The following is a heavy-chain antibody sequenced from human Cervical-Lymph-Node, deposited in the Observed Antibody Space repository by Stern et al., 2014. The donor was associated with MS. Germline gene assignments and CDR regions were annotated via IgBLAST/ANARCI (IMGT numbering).Heavy chain of an antibody. CDR1: GGTFSSYA. J-gene: IGHJ6*02. D-gene: IGHD6-19*01. CDR2: IIPIFGTE. Sequence: QVQLVQSGAEVKKPGSSVKVSCKASGGTFSSYAISWVRQAPGHGLEWMGGIIPIFGTENYAQKVQGRVTITADESTSTAYMELSSLRSEDTAVYYCARDPGWYKVYYYGIDVWGQGTTVTVSS. CDR3: ARDPGWYKVYYYGIDV. V-gene: IGHV1-69*12.